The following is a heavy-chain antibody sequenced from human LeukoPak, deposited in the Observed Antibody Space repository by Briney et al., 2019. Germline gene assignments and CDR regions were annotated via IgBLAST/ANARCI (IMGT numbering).Heavy chain of an antibody. CDR1: GFTFSSYA. J-gene: IGHJ4*02. D-gene: IGHD1-14*01. V-gene: IGHV3-30-3*01. CDR3: ARDIRGLTCY. Sequence: GGSLRLSCAASGFTFSSYAMHWVRQAPGKGLEWVAVISYDGSNKYYADSVKGRFTISRDNSKNTLYLQMNSLRAEDTAVYYCARDIRGLTCYWGQGTLVTVSS. CDR2: ISYDGSNK.